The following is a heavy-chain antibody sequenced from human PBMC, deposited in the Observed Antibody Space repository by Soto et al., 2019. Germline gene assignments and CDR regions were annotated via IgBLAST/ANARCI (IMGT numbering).Heavy chain of an antibody. V-gene: IGHV4-59*01. Sequence: SETLSLTCTFSCGSISSYYWSWIRQPPGKGLEWIGYIYYSGSTNYNPSLKSRVTISVDTSKNQFSLKLSSVTAADTAVYYCARAPGSSWKSNWFDPWGQGTLVTVSS. CDR3: ARAPGSSWKSNWFDP. D-gene: IGHD6-13*01. CDR2: IYYSGST. J-gene: IGHJ5*02. CDR1: CGSISSYY.